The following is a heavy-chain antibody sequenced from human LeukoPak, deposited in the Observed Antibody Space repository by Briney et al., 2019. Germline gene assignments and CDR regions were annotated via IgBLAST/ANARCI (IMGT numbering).Heavy chain of an antibody. J-gene: IGHJ3*02. CDR3: AKVTGGYSYGSDAFDM. Sequence: GRSLRLSCAASGFTFRSYAMHWVRQAPGKGLEWMAVISYDGRNKNYADSAKGRFTISRDNSKNTLSLQMNSLRADDTAVYFCAKVTGGYSYGSDAFDMWGQGTMVTVSS. CDR1: GFTFRSYA. D-gene: IGHD5-18*01. CDR2: ISYDGRNK. V-gene: IGHV3-30*04.